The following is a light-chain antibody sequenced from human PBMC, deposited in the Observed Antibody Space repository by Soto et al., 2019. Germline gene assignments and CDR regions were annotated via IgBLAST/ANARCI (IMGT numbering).Light chain of an antibody. J-gene: IGKJ1*01. V-gene: IGKV3-20*01. CDR1: RSLSSTS. CDR2: DVS. Sequence: EIVLTQSPGTLSLSPGERAALSCRASRSLSSTSLAWYQQRPGQAPRLLIYDVSSRATGIPDRFSGSGSGTDFTLTINGLEPDDFAVYYCQQYGSSPRTIGQGTKVDIK. CDR3: QQYGSSPRT.